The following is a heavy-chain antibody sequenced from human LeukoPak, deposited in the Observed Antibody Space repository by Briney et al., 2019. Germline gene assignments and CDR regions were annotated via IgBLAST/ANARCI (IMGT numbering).Heavy chain of an antibody. Sequence: SQTLSLTSTVSGGSISSGGYYWSWIRRHPGKGLEWIGYIYYSGSTYYNPSLKSRVTISVDTSKNQFSLKLSSVTAADTAVYYCASYSSSWYWFDPWGQGTLVTVSS. D-gene: IGHD6-13*01. CDR1: GGSISSGGYY. J-gene: IGHJ5*02. CDR2: IYYSGST. CDR3: ASYSSSWYWFDP. V-gene: IGHV4-31*03.